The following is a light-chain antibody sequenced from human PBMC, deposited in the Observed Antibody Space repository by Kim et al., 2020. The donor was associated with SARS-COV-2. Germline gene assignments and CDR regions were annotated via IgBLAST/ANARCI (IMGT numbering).Light chain of an antibody. CDR3: AAWDDRLSGRV. CDR2: GNN. V-gene: IGLV1-47*01. CDR1: SYNIEKNY. J-gene: IGLJ3*02. Sequence: GQRVTISCSGSSYNIEKNYVYWYHQVPGTAPKVLIYGNNQRPSGVPDRFSGSKSGTSASLAISGLRSEDEADYYCAAWDDRLSGRVFGGGTQLTVL.